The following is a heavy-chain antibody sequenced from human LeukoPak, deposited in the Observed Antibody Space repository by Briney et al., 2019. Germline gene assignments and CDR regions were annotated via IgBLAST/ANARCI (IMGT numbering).Heavy chain of an antibody. J-gene: IGHJ4*02. CDR1: GGSISSSSYY. V-gene: IGHV4-39*01. D-gene: IGHD5-18*01. CDR3: ARREGHVYTAIRFDY. Sequence: PSETLSLSCTVSGGSISSSSYYWGWVRQPPGKGLAWIGSIYYSGCTYYTPSLKSRVTISVDTSKNQFSLKLSSVPAADTAVYYWARREGHVYTAIRFDYWGQGTLVTVSS. CDR2: IYYSGCT.